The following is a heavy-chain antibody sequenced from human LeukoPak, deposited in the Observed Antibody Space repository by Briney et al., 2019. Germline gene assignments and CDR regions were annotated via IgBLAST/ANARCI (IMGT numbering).Heavy chain of an antibody. V-gene: IGHV4-34*01. CDR3: ARGGYYYDSSGYQEIDY. CDR2: INHSGST. D-gene: IGHD3-22*01. Sequence: SETLSLTCAVYGGSFSGYYWSWIRQPPGKGLEWIGEINHSGSTNYNPSLKSRVTISVDTSKNQFSLKLSSVTAADTAVYYCARGGYYYDSSGYQEIDYWGQGTLVTVSS. J-gene: IGHJ4*02. CDR1: GGSFSGYY.